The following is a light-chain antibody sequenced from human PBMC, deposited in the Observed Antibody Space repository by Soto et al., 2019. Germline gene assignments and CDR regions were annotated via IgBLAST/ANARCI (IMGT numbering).Light chain of an antibody. V-gene: IGKV3-15*01. J-gene: IGKJ2*01. CDR3: QQFEQWPPLFS. Sequence: EIVMTQSPATLSASPGDRATLYCWASQSLNNNLVWYQQKPGHPPRLLIYHASTRAAGVPARFSGSGYGTEFTLTISSLQSEDFAVYYCQQFEQWPPLFSFGQGTRVEIK. CDR1: QSLNNN. CDR2: HAS.